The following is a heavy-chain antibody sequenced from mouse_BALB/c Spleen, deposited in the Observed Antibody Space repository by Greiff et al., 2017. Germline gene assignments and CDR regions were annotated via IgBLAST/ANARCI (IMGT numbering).Heavy chain of an antibody. J-gene: IGHJ3*01. Sequence: EVKLQESGAELVRSGASVKLSCTASGFNIKDYYMHWVKQRPEQGLEWIGWIDPENGDTEYAPKFQGKATMTADTSSNTAYLQLSSLTSEDTAVYYCNAYYGSSYAWFAYWGQGTLVTVSA. V-gene: IGHV14-4*02. CDR2: IDPENGDT. D-gene: IGHD1-1*01. CDR3: NAYYGSSYAWFAY. CDR1: GFNIKDYY.